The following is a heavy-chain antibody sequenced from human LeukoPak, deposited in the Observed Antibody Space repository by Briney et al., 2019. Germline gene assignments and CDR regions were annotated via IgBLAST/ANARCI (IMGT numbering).Heavy chain of an antibody. Sequence: PGGSLRLSCAASGFTFSTYGMHWVRQAPGKGLEWLAVIWYDGSNKYYADSVKGRFTISRDNSKNTLYLQMNSLRAEDTAVYYCARGPSIVVVPAAILKDPWGQGTLVTVSS. D-gene: IGHD2-2*01. J-gene: IGHJ5*02. CDR1: GFTFSTYG. V-gene: IGHV3-30*19. CDR2: IWYDGSNK. CDR3: ARGPSIVVVPAAILKDP.